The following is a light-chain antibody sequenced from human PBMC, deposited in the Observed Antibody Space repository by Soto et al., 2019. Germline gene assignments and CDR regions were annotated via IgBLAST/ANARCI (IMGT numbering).Light chain of an antibody. V-gene: IGKV3-15*01. CDR3: QQYNNWLPIT. CDR2: GAS. J-gene: IGKJ5*01. Sequence: EIVMTQSPTTLSVSPGERATLSCRASQSVSSNLAWYQQKPGQAPRLLIYGASTRATGIPARFSGSGSGTEFTLTISSLQSEEVSFYYCQQYNNWLPITFGQGTRLEIK. CDR1: QSVSSN.